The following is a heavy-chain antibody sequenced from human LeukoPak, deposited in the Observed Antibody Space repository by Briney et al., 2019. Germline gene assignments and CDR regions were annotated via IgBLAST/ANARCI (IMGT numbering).Heavy chain of an antibody. CDR1: GFTFSSYS. J-gene: IGHJ5*02. CDR3: ARDGS. V-gene: IGHV3-7*01. CDR2: IKQDGSEK. Sequence: GGSLRLSCAASGFTFSSYSMNWVRQAPGKGLEWVANIKQDGSEKYYVDSVKGRFTISRDNAKNSLYLQMNSLRVEDTAVYYCARDGSWGQGTLVTVSS.